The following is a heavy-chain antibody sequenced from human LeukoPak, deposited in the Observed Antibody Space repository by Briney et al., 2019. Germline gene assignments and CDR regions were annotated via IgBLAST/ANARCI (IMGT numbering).Heavy chain of an antibody. V-gene: IGHV3-7*01. CDR2: IKQDGSEK. CDR3: AREDSSGWYYDY. D-gene: IGHD6-19*01. Sequence: GGSLRLSCAAPGFTFSSYWMSWVRQAPGKGLEWVANIKQDGSEKYYVDSVKGRFTISRDNAKNSLYLQMNSLRAEDTAVYYRAREDSSGWYYDYWGQGTLVTVSS. J-gene: IGHJ4*02. CDR1: GFTFSSYW.